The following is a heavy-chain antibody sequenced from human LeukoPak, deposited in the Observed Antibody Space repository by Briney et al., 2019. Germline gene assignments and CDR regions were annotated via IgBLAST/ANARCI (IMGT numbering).Heavy chain of an antibody. CDR3: ARVHTVVTPFDS. D-gene: IGHD4-23*01. V-gene: IGHV3-30*02. Sequence: GGSLRLSCAASGLTFSMPPMDWVRQAPGKGLEWVAFIQNDGNSKNYADSVKGRFTISRDTSKNTLYLQMNSLRAEDTAVYYCARVHTVVTPFDSWGQGTLVTVSS. CDR1: GLTFSMPP. J-gene: IGHJ4*02. CDR2: IQNDGNSK.